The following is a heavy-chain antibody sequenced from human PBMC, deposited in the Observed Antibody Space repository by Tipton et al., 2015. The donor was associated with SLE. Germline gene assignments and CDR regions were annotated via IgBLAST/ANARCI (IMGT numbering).Heavy chain of an antibody. CDR1: GGSISSYY. J-gene: IGHJ6*02. CDR3: AREGDSSSWYARGHYGMDV. Sequence: TLSLTCTVAGGSISSYYWSWIRQPPGKGLEWIGYIYYSGSTNYNPSLKSRVTISVDTSKNQFSLKLSSVTAADPAVYYCAREGDSSSWYARGHYGMDVWGQGTTVTVSS. CDR2: IYYSGST. D-gene: IGHD6-13*01. V-gene: IGHV4-59*01.